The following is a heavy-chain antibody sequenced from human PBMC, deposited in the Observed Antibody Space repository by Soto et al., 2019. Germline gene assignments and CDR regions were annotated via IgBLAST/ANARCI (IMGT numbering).Heavy chain of an antibody. V-gene: IGHV1-69*06. D-gene: IGHD6-6*01. CDR3: ARVGSRSPRGAFDI. Sequence: SVKVSCQASGGTFSSYAISWVRQAPGQGREWMGGIIPIFGTANYAQKLQGRVTITADKSTSTAYMELSRLRSEDTAVYYCARVGSRSPRGAFDIWGQGTMVTVSS. CDR2: IIPIFGTA. CDR1: GGTFSSYA. J-gene: IGHJ3*02.